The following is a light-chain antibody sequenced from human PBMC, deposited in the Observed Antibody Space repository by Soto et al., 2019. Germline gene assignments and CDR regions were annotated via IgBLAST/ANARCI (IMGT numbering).Light chain of an antibody. Sequence: DVQMTQSPSSVSDSVGDRVTITCRASQDISNWLAWYQQKPGKAPKLLIYAASTLQSGVPLRFSGSGSGTDFTLTISSLQPEDFATYYCQQANSFSLTFGGGTKVEIK. CDR1: QDISNW. CDR3: QQANSFSLT. J-gene: IGKJ4*01. CDR2: AAS. V-gene: IGKV1-12*01.